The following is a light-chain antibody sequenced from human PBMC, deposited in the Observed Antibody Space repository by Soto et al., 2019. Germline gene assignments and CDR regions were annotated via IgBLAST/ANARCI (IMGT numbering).Light chain of an antibody. J-gene: IGKJ4*01. V-gene: IGKV3-11*01. CDR1: QSLSTF. CDR2: DAS. CDR3: QQRVHWPLT. Sequence: DIVLTQSPATLSLPPGGRATLSCRASQSLSTFLAWYQQKPGQAPRLLIYDASNRAAGIPARFSGSGSETDFPLTISSLEPEDIAVYYCQQRVHWPLTFGGGTKLEIK.